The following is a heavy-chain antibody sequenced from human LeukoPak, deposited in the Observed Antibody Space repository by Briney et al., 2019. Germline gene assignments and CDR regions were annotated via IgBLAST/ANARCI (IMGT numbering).Heavy chain of an antibody. CDR3: ARDSTVVDYYYGMDV. CDR1: GGTFSSHA. J-gene: IGHJ6*02. CDR2: IIPILGTA. V-gene: IGHV1-69*13. Sequence: SVKVSCKASGGTFSSHAISWVRQAPGQGLEWMGGIIPILGTANYAQKFQGRVTITADESTSTAYMELSSLRSEDTAVYYCARDSTVVDYYYGMDVWGQGTTVTVSS. D-gene: IGHD4-23*01.